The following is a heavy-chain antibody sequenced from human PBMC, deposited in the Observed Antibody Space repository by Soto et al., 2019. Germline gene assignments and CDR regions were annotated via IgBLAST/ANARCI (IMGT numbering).Heavy chain of an antibody. D-gene: IGHD3-3*01. CDR3: ARAPAFGVGVGCHWVDS. V-gene: IGHV4-59*01. Sequence: QVQLQESGPGLVKPSETLSLICSVSGASISTYYWSWIRQPPGKGLEWIGYIYYSGSTHYNPSLNSRVTRSVDTSKNQFSLKLSSVTAADTAVYYCARAPAFGVGVGCHWVDSWGQGTLVTVSS. J-gene: IGHJ5*01. CDR2: IYYSGST. CDR1: GASISTYY.